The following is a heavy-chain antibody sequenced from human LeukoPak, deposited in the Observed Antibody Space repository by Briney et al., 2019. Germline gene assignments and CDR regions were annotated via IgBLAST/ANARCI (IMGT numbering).Heavy chain of an antibody. Sequence: GGSLRLSCTASGFTFGDYAMSWFRQAPGKGLEWVSSISSSSSYIYYADSVKGRFTISRDNAKNSLYLQMNSLRAEDTAVYYCAREKQLVLSADYYYYYYMDVWGKGTTVTVSS. V-gene: IGHV3-21*01. J-gene: IGHJ6*03. CDR1: GFTFGDYA. CDR2: ISSSSSYI. D-gene: IGHD6-13*01. CDR3: AREKQLVLSADYYYYYYMDV.